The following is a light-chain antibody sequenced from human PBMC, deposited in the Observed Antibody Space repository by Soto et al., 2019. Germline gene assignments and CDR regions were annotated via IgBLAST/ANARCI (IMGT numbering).Light chain of an antibody. CDR2: GAS. CDR1: QSVSSSY. J-gene: IGKJ1*01. V-gene: IGKV3-20*01. Sequence: EIVLTQSPGTLSLSPGERATLSCRASQSVSSSYLAWYQQKPGQAPRLLIYGASSRATGIPDSFSGSGSGTDFTLTISRLEPEDFAVYYCQQYGSSPRRFGQGTKVEIK. CDR3: QQYGSSPRR.